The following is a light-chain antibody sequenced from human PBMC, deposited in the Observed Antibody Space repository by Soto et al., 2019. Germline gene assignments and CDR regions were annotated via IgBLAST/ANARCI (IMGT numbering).Light chain of an antibody. J-gene: IGLJ2*01. Sequence: QSALTQPRSVSGSPGQSVTISCTGTSGDVGGYNYVSWYQQHPGKAPILMIYDVSKRPSGVPDRFSGSKSGNTASLTISGVQAEDEGDYCCRSYAGRYTGVFGGGTKVTVL. CDR1: SGDVGGYNY. CDR3: RSYAGRYTGV. V-gene: IGLV2-11*01. CDR2: DVS.